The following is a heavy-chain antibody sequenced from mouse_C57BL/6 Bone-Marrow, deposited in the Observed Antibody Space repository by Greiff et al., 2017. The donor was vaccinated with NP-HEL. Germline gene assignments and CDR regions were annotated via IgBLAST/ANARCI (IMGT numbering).Heavy chain of an antibody. Sequence: VQRVESGPGLVAPSQSLSITCTVSGFSLTSYAISWVRQPPGKGLEWLGVIWTGGGTNYNSALKSRLSISKDNSKSQVFLKMNSLQTDDTARYYCARSYGNYGDAMDYWGQGTSVTVSS. CDR2: IWTGGGT. CDR1: GFSLTSYA. J-gene: IGHJ4*01. D-gene: IGHD2-1*01. V-gene: IGHV2-9-1*01. CDR3: ARSYGNYGDAMDY.